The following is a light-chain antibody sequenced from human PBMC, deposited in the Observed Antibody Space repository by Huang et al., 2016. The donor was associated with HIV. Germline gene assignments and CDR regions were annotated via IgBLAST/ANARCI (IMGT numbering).Light chain of an antibody. CDR2: AAS. Sequence: DIQMTQSPSSLSASVGDRVAITCRASQSINSYLHWYQQKPGKAPQLLIYAASNLQSGVPSRFSGGGSGTDFTLTSSSLQPEEFATYYCQQTYSSPRTFGQGTKVDIK. CDR1: QSINSY. J-gene: IGKJ1*01. V-gene: IGKV1-39*01. CDR3: QQTYSSPRT.